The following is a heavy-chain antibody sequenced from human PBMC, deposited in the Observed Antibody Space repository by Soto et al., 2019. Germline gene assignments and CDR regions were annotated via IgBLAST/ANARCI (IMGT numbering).Heavy chain of an antibody. Sequence: PGGSLRLSCAVSGSTFSNDWMHWVRQAPGKGLVWVSHINSDGSSTNYADFVKGRFTIARDNEKNTVYLQMNSLRAEDTAVYYCARDRSYSLDVWGQGTTVPVYS. CDR2: INSDGSST. CDR1: GSTFSNDW. V-gene: IGHV3-74*01. J-gene: IGHJ6*02. CDR3: ARDRSYSLDV.